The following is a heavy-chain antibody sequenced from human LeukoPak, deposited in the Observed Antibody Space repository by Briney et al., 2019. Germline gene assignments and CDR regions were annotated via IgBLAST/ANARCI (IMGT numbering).Heavy chain of an antibody. CDR1: GYTFTGYY. J-gene: IGHJ6*02. Sequence: ASLKVSCKASGYTFTGYYLHWVRRAPGQGLEWMGWINPDSGGRNYAQKFKGRVTMTRDTSISTAYLELSGLRSDDTAVYYCARDLIVQAGYYYGMDVWGQGTTVTVSS. CDR2: INPDSGGR. D-gene: IGHD3-22*01. CDR3: ARDLIVQAGYYYGMDV. V-gene: IGHV1-2*02.